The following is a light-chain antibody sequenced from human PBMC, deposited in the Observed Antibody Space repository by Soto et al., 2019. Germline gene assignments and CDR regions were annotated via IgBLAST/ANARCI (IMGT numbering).Light chain of an antibody. CDR1: SSDIGDYNY. Sequence: QSVLIQPASVSGSPGQSITISCTGTSSDIGDYNYVSWYQQHPGKAPKLMIYEVSNRPSGISNRFSGSKSGNTASLTISGLQADDEADYYCSSYTSTSSYVFGTGTKV. V-gene: IGLV2-14*01. CDR3: SSYTSTSSYV. CDR2: EVS. J-gene: IGLJ1*01.